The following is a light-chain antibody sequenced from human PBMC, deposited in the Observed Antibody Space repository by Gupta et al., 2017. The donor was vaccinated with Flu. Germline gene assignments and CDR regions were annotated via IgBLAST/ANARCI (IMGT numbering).Light chain of an antibody. CDR1: QGIGND. J-gene: IGKJ4*01. CDR2: AAS. V-gene: IGKV1-17*01. CDR3: LQQNSSPIT. Sequence: DIQMTQSPSSLPASVGDRVTITCRASQGIGNDLGWYQQKPGKAPKRLIFAASRVKSGVPSRFSGSGSGTEFTLTISSRQPEEFANYCCLQQNSSPITFGRGTKVEIK.